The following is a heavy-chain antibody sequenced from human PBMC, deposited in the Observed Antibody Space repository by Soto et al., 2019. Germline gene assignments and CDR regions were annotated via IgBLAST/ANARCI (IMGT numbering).Heavy chain of an antibody. J-gene: IGHJ4*02. V-gene: IGHV3-23*01. CDR3: AKDLNPLVVNYFDY. CDR1: GFTFSSYA. Sequence: PGGSLRLSCAASGFTFSSYAMSWVRQAPGKGLEWVSAISGSGGSTYYADSVKGRFTISRDNSKNTLYLQMNGLRAEDTAVYYCAKDLNPLVVNYFDYWGQGTLVTVSS. CDR2: ISGSGGST. D-gene: IGHD6-13*01.